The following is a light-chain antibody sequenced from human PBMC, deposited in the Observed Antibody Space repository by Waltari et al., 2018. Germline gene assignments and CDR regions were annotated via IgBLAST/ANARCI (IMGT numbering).Light chain of an antibody. CDR3: QHRDHWPPDAT. J-gene: IGKJ3*01. V-gene: IGKV3D-20*02. CDR1: RSVSTTN. CDR2: GTS. Sequence: EIVLTQSPGTLSLSPGERATLSCRASRSVSTTNLAWYQQKPGQAPRLLIHGTSTRATGIPARFSGSGSGTDFTLTISSLEAEDFAVYYCQHRDHWPPDATFGPGTKVDI.